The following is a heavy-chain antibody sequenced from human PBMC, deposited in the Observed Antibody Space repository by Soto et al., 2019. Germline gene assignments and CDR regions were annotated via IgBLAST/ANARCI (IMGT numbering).Heavy chain of an antibody. J-gene: IGHJ4*02. CDR3: ARHGSN. CDR2: IYYSGIT. V-gene: IGHV4-39*01. CDR1: GASISNSSYY. Sequence: SETLSLTCTVSGASISNSSYYWGWIRRPPGKGLEWIGTIYYSGITYYNPSLKSRVTISVDTSKNQFSLKLTSVTAADTAVYYCARHGSNWGQGTLVTVSS.